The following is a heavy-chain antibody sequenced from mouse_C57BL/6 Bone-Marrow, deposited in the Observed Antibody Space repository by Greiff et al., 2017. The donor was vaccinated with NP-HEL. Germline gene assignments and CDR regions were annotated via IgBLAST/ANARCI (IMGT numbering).Heavy chain of an antibody. CDR2: ISSGSSTI. CDR3: ARRYRGLYYYAMDY. CDR1: GFTFSDYG. Sequence: EVKLVESGGGLVKPGGSLKLSCAASGFTFSDYGMHWVRQAPEKGLEWVAYISSGSSTIYYADTVKGRFTISRDNAQNTLFLQMTSLRSEDTAMYYCARRYRGLYYYAMDYWGQGTSVTVSS. J-gene: IGHJ4*01. V-gene: IGHV5-17*01. D-gene: IGHD2-12*01.